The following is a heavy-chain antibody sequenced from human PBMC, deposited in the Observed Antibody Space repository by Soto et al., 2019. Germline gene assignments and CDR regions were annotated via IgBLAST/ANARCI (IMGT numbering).Heavy chain of an antibody. V-gene: IGHV3-30*04. CDR1: GFTFSSYA. Sequence: QLQLVQSGGGVVQPGRSLRLSCEASGFTFSSYAMHWVRQAPGKGLEWVALISYDGYNRQYTDSVKGRFTISRDNSNNMLYLQMNTLGAEDTALYYCARDKFILEWGNWFDPWGQGALVTVSS. J-gene: IGHJ5*02. CDR2: ISYDGYNR. CDR3: ARDKFILEWGNWFDP. D-gene: IGHD3-16*01.